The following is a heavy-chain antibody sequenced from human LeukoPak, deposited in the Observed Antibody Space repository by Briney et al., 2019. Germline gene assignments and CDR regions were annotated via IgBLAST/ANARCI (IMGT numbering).Heavy chain of an antibody. D-gene: IGHD4-23*01. CDR3: ARDSTTVVKGYFDY. Sequence: GAAVKVSCKASGYTFMHFGISWVRQAPGQGLEWMGGIIPIFGTANYAQKFQGRVTITADESTSTAYMELSSLRSEDTAVYYCARDSTTVVKGYFDYWGQGTLVTVSS. V-gene: IGHV1-69*13. J-gene: IGHJ4*02. CDR1: GYTFMHFG. CDR2: IIPIFGTA.